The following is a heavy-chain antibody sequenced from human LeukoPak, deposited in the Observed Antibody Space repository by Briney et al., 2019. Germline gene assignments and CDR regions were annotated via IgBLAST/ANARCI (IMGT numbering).Heavy chain of an antibody. CDR3: ARGRVGYCSGGSCYVDY. CDR2: TNPNSGNT. V-gene: IGHV1-8*01. D-gene: IGHD2-15*01. CDR1: GYTFTSYD. Sequence: ASVKVSCKASGYTFTSYDINWVRQATGQGLEWMGWTNPNSGNTGYAQKFQGRVTMTRNTSISTAYMELSSLRSEGTAVYYCARGRVGYCSGGSCYVDYWGQGTLATVSS. J-gene: IGHJ4*02.